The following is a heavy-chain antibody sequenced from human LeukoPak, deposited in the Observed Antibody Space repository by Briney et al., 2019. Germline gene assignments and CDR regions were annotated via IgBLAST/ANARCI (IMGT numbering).Heavy chain of an antibody. D-gene: IGHD3-10*01. CDR2: INHSGST. V-gene: IGHV4-34*01. J-gene: IGHJ4*02. CDR3: ARDPEGSYPDY. CDR1: GGSFSDYY. Sequence: SETLSLTCAVYGGSFSDYYWSWIRQPPGKGLEWIGEINHSGSTNYNPSLKSRVTISGDTSKNQFSLKLSSVTAADTAVYYCARDPEGSYPDYWGQGTLVTVSS.